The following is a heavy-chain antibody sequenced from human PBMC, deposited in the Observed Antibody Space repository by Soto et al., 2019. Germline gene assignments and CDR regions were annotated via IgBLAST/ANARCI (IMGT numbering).Heavy chain of an antibody. CDR1: GFTFISYA. CDR3: ARKVPGSTTRPDYWYFDL. CDR2: ISGGGDAT. Sequence: EVQLLESGGGLVQPGGSLRLSCAASGFTFISYAMNWVRQAPGKGLQWVAAISGGGDATSYADSVKGRFTISRDNSRNTVSLQMNSLGADDTAVYYCARKVPGSTTRPDYWYFDLWGRGTLVTVSS. V-gene: IGHV3-23*01. J-gene: IGHJ2*01. D-gene: IGHD3-10*01.